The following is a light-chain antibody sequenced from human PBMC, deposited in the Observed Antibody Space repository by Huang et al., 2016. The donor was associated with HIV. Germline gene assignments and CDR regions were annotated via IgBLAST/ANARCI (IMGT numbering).Light chain of an antibody. Sequence: VMTQSPAILSVSPGESATLSCRASHSVKTNLAWYQQKPGQPPRLLIYAASTRATGVPPRFSGSGSETEVTLTISDLQTEDFALYYCQHYNNWPPRYTFGQGTKLDIK. J-gene: IGKJ2*01. V-gene: IGKV3-15*01. CDR2: AAS. CDR3: QHYNNWPPRYT. CDR1: HSVKTN.